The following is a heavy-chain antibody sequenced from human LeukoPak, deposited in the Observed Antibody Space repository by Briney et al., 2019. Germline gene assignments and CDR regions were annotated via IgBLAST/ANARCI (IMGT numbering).Heavy chain of an antibody. D-gene: IGHD2-2*01. CDR3: ARARSTSCYFCFDY. Sequence: PSETLSLTCTVSGGSVSSGSYYWSWIRQPPGKGLEWIGYIYYSGSTNYNPSLKSRVTKSVDTSKNQFSLKLSSVTAADTAVYYCARARSTSCYFCFDYWGQGTLVTVSS. CDR1: GGSVSSGSYY. V-gene: IGHV4-61*01. J-gene: IGHJ4*02. CDR2: IYYSGST.